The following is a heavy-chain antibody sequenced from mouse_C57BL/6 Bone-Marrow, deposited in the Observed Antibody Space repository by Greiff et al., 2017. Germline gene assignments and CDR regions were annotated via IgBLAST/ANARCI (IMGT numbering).Heavy chain of an antibody. J-gene: IGHJ2*01. CDR2: FHPYNDDT. V-gene: IGHV1-47*01. Sequence: VKVVESGAELVKPGASVKMSCKASGYTFTTYPIEWMKQNHGKSLEWIGNFHPYNDDTKYNEKFKGKATLTVEKSSSTVYLELSRLTSDDAAVYYCAGGGNYGGYYFDDWGKGTTLTVSS. CDR1: GYTFTTYP. CDR3: AGGGNYGGYYFDD. D-gene: IGHD2-1*01.